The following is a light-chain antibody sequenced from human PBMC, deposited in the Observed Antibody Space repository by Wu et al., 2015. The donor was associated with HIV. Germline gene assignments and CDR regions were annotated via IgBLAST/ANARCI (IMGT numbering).Light chain of an antibody. CDR3: QQSYSTPLT. V-gene: IGKV1-39*01. CDR1: QSISSY. J-gene: IGKJ4*01. CDR2: AAS. Sequence: DIQMTQSPSSLSASVGDRVTITCRASQSISSYLNWYQQKPGKAPKLLIYAASSLQSGVPSRFSGSGSGTDFTLTISSLQPEDFATYYCQQSYSTPLTFGGGPRWR.